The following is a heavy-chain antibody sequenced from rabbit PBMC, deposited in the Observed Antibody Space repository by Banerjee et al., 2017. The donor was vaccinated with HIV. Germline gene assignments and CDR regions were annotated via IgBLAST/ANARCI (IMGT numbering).Heavy chain of an antibody. CDR2: INSNTGNT. J-gene: IGHJ4*01. V-gene: IGHV1S45*01. Sequence: QEQLEESGGGLVQPGGSLKLSCKASGFDFSTYGVNWVRQAPGKGLEWIACINSNTGNTVYASWAKGPFTISKTSSTTVTLQMTSLTAADTATYFCARDLGGVIGWNFNLWGQGTLVTVS. CDR1: GFDFSTYG. D-gene: IGHD1-1*01. CDR3: ARDLGGVIGWNFNL.